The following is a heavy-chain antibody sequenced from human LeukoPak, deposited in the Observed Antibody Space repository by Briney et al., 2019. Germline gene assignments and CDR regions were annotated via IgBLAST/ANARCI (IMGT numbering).Heavy chain of an antibody. D-gene: IGHD2-2*01. CDR3: ARFVVVPAAIQQNNWFDP. V-gene: IGHV4-4*07. CDR2: ILTSGST. CDR1: SGSISSYY. Sequence: PSETLSLTCTVSSGSISSYYWSWIRQPAGKGLEWIGRILTSGSTNYNPSLQSRVTMSVDTSKNQFSLKLSSVTAADTAVYYCARFVVVPAAIQQNNWFDPWGQGTLVTVSS. J-gene: IGHJ5*02.